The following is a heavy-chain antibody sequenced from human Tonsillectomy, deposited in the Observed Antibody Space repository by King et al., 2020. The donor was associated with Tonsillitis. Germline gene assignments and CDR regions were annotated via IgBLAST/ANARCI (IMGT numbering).Heavy chain of an antibody. J-gene: IGHJ5*02. V-gene: IGHV1-69*01. CDR3: AREYSNYGWFDP. Sequence: VQLVESGAEVKKPGSSVKVSCKASGGTFSSYAISWVRQAPGQWLEWMGGIVPIFGTTNYAQKFRGRVTITADESATTAYMELSSLRSEDTAVYYCAREYSNYGWFDPWGQGTLVTVSS. D-gene: IGHD4-11*01. CDR2: IVPIFGTT. CDR1: GGTFSSYA.